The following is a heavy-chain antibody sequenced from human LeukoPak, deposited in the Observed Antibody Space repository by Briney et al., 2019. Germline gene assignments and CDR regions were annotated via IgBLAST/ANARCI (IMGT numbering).Heavy chain of an antibody. CDR1: GYSISSGYY. CDR3: ARQSTVFGAVIIGEFDY. V-gene: IGHV4-38-2*01. D-gene: IGHD3-3*01. Sequence: SETLSLTCAVSGYSISSGYYWAWIRQSPGKGLGWIGTIYHSGSSYYSPSLKSRVTISVDTSKNQFSLKLTSVTAADTAVYYCARQSTVFGAVIIGEFDYWGQGTLVTVSS. CDR2: IYHSGSS. J-gene: IGHJ4*02.